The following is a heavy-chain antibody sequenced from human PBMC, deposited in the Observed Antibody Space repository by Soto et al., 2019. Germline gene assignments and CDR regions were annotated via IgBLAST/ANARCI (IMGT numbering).Heavy chain of an antibody. CDR3: ALPKGATTDDPHAPFDS. CDR2: LHHSGST. J-gene: IGHJ4*02. Sequence: QVQLQESGPGLVKPSGTLSLTCAVSSGSISSSHWWSWVRQSPGKGLEWIAELHHSGSTNYNPSLERRLTMSLDKPKNGFSLQLTSATAEHTAVDYCALPKGATTDDPHAPFDSWGPGTPVTVSS. D-gene: IGHD5-12*01. V-gene: IGHV4-4*02. CDR1: SGSISSSHW.